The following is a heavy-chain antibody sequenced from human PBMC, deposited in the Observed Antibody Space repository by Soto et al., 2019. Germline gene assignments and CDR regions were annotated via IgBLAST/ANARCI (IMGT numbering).Heavy chain of an antibody. CDR3: ARGIAAAGTLGYYGMDV. Sequence: PGGSLRLSCAASGFTVSSNYMSWVRQAPGKGLEWVSVIYSGGSTYYADSVKGRFTISRDNSKNTLYLQMNSLRAEDTAVYYCARGIAAAGTLGYYGMDVWGQGTTVTVSS. J-gene: IGHJ6*02. CDR1: GFTVSSNY. V-gene: IGHV3-53*01. CDR2: IYSGGST. D-gene: IGHD6-13*01.